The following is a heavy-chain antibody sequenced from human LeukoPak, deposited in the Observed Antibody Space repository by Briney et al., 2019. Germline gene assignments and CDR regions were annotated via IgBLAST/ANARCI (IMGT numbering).Heavy chain of an antibody. Sequence: GSLELSCAASGFTFGSYAMTGGHQAPGKGVEWVSGISGSGGSTYYADSVKGRFTISRDNSKNTLYLQMNSLRAEDTAVYYCAKAACSSTSCYGDWAQGTLVTVSS. V-gene: IGHV3-23*01. CDR2: ISGSGGST. J-gene: IGHJ4*02. CDR1: GFTFGSYA. CDR3: AKAACSSTSCYGD. D-gene: IGHD2-2*01.